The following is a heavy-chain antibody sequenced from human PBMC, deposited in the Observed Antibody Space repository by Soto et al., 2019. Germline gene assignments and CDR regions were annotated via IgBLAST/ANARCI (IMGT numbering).Heavy chain of an antibody. CDR1: GYNFTSYG. CDR3: ASTTGTPGLDWYDP. CDR2: ISANNGNT. Sequence: QVQLVQSGAAVKKPGASVKVSCNASGYNFTSYGISWGRRAPGQGLEWMGWISANNGNTNYAQKLHGRVTMTTDTSTSAAYMELRSLRSDDTAVYYCASTTGTPGLDWYDPWGQGTLVTVSS. D-gene: IGHD1-1*01. J-gene: IGHJ5*02. V-gene: IGHV1-18*01.